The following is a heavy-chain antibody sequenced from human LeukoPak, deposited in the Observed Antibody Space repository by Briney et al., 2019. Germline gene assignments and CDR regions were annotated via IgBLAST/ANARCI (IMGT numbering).Heavy chain of an antibody. V-gene: IGHV1-69*17. CDR3: ARGFGGSYEIDY. CDR1: GGTFNSYA. D-gene: IGHD1-26*01. J-gene: IGHJ4*02. Sequence: SSVKVSFKASGGTFNSYAISWVRQAPGQGGEWMGRIIPIFGIANYAQKFQGRVTITADKTTSTAYMEPSSPRSEDTAMYYCARGFGGSYEIDYWGQGTLVTVSS. CDR2: IIPIFGIA.